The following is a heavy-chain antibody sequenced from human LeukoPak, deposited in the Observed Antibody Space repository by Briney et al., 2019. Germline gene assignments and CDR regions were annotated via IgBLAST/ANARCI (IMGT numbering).Heavy chain of an antibody. D-gene: IGHD1-14*01. J-gene: IGHJ5*02. V-gene: IGHV4-34*01. CDR3: ARLGRRWFDP. CDR2: INHSGST. Sequence: SETLSLTCAVYGGSFSGYYWSWIRQPPGKGLEWIGEINHSGSTNYNPSLKSRVTISVDTSKNQFSLKLSSVTAADTAVYYCARLGRRWFDPWGQGTLVTVSS. CDR1: GGSFSGYY.